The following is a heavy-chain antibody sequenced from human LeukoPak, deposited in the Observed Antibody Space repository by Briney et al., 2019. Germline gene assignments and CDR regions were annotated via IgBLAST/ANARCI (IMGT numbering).Heavy chain of an antibody. CDR1: GFTFSSYA. D-gene: IGHD1-7*01. J-gene: IGHJ4*02. Sequence: GGSLRLSCAASGFTFSSYAMSWVRQAPGKGLEWVSAISGSGGSTYYADSVKGRFTISRDNSKNTLYLQMNSLRAEDTAVYYCAKARRYNWNYDGPRYYFDYWGQGTLVTVSS. CDR3: AKARRYNWNYDGPRYYFDY. CDR2: ISGSGGST. V-gene: IGHV3-23*01.